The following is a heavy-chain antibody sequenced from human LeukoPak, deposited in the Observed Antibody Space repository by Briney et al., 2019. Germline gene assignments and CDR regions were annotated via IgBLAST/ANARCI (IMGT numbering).Heavy chain of an antibody. D-gene: IGHD2-8*01. V-gene: IGHV1-18*01. CDR2: ISPHTYTT. Sequence: ASLSVSCKASGYTFNNFVISWVRQAPGQGLGWVGWISPHTYTTRYAARVQGRVTMTTDTSTSTVYMELRNLRPDDTAVYFCARGQSMYYWGQGTPVTVPS. CDR1: GYTFNNFV. CDR3: ARGQSMYY. J-gene: IGHJ4*02.